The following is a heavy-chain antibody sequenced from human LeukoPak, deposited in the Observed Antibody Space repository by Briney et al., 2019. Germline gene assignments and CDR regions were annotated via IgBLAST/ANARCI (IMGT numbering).Heavy chain of an antibody. D-gene: IGHD3-10*01. V-gene: IGHV4-39*01. J-gene: IGHJ4*02. Sequence: PSETLSLTCTVSGGSISSSSYYWGWIRQPPGKGLEWIGSIYYSGSTYYNPSLKSRVTISVDTSKNQFSLKLSSVTAADTAVYYCASGYGSVDYWGQGTLVTVSS. CDR1: GGSISSSSYY. CDR3: ASGYGSVDY. CDR2: IYYSGST.